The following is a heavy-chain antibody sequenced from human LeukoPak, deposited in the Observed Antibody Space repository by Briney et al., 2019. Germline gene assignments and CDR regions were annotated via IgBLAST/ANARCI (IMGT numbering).Heavy chain of an antibody. J-gene: IGHJ6*03. Sequence: GGSLRLSCAASGFTFSSYGMHWVRQAPGKGLEWVAFIRYDGSNKYYADSVKGRFTISRDNSKNTLYPQMNSLRAEDTAGYYCARVGSGSYGDYYYYYMDVWGKGTTVTVSS. D-gene: IGHD1-26*01. CDR1: GFTFSSYG. CDR2: IRYDGSNK. CDR3: ARVGSGSYGDYYYYYMDV. V-gene: IGHV3-30*02.